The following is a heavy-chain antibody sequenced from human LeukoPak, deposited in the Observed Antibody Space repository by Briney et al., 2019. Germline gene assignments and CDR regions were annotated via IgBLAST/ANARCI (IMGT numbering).Heavy chain of an antibody. D-gene: IGHD6-13*01. CDR3: ASWARAAADHDY. J-gene: IGHJ4*02. V-gene: IGHV1-2*06. CDR1: GYTFTGYY. CDR2: INSITGGT. Sequence: ASVKVSCKASGYTFTGYYMYWVRQAPGQGHEWMGQINSITGGTNYAQKFQGRVTMTRNTSISTAYMELSRLRSDDTAVYYCASWARAAADHDYWGQGTLVTVSS.